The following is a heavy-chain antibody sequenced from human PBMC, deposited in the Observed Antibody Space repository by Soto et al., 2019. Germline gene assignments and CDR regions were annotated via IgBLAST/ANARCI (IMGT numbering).Heavy chain of an antibody. V-gene: IGHV3-15*07. CDR3: TADTAMVWGGY. CDR1: GFTFSNAW. CDR2: IKSKTDGGTT. Sequence: EVQLVESGGGLVKPGGSLRLSCAASGFTFSNAWMNWVRHAPGKGLEWVGRIKSKTDGGTTDYATPVKGRFTISRDDSKNTLYLQMNSLKTDDTAVYYCTADTAMVWGGYWGQGTLVTVSS. J-gene: IGHJ4*02. D-gene: IGHD5-18*01.